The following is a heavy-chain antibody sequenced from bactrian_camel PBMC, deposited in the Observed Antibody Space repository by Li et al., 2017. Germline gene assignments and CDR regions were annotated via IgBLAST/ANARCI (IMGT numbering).Heavy chain of an antibody. J-gene: IGHJ4*01. CDR1: GFTFSNDA. CDR2: IRSGGGST. Sequence: DVQLVESGGGLVQPGGSLRLSCASSGFTFSNDAMSWVRQAPGKGLEWVSGIRSGGGSTYSADSVKGRFTISRDNDKNTMYLQLTSLKIEDAAMYYCANSASQFCSGGYCYTAYFSYWGQGTQVTVS. V-gene: IGHV3S40*01. CDR3: ANSASQFCSGGYCYTAYFSY. D-gene: IGHD2*01.